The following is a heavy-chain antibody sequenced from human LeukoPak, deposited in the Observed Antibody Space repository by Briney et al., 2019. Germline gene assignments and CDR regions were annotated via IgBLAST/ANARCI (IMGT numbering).Heavy chain of an antibody. D-gene: IGHD5-18*01. CDR1: GGSFSGYY. J-gene: IGHJ4*02. V-gene: IGHV4-34*01. CDR2: INHSGST. CDR3: ARYSYGYRY. Sequence: SETLSLTCAVYGGSFSGYYWSWIRQPPGKGLEWIGEINHSGSTNYNPSLKGRVTVSVDTSKNQFSLKLSSVTAADTAVYYCARYSYGYRYWGQGTLVTVSS.